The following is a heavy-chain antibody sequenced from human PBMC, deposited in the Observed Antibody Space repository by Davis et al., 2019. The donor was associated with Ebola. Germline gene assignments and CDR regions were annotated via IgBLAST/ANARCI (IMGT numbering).Heavy chain of an antibody. V-gene: IGHV3-13*01. Sequence: PGGSLRLSCAASGFSFRTYDMHWVRQATGKTLEWVSAIGTAGDTYYPASVKGRFTISRENARNSLYLQMNSLRTEDTAVYYCVRPAFGSHYFDYWGQGILVTVSS. CDR1: GFSFRTYD. J-gene: IGHJ4*02. CDR3: VRPAFGSHYFDY. D-gene: IGHD2-2*01. CDR2: IGTAGDT.